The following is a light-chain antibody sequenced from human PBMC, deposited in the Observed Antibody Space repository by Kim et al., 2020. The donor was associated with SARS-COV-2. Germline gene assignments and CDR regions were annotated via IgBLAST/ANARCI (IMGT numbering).Light chain of an antibody. V-gene: IGKV1-33*01. CDR1: RDIGNN. CDR2: DAS. CDR3: QQFDNLTLT. Sequence: DIQMTQSPSSLTASVGDRVTITCQASRDIGNNLNWYQQKPGKAPKVLIYDASNVQTGVPSRFSGTGSGTDFTFIITSLQPEDVATYYCQQFDNLTLTIGGGTKVDIK. J-gene: IGKJ4*01.